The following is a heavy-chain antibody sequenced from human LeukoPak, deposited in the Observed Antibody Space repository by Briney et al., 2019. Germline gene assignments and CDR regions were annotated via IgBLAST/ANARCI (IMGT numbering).Heavy chain of an antibody. J-gene: IGHJ4*02. D-gene: IGHD6-6*01. Sequence: ASVKVSCKASGGTFSSYTISWVRQAPGQGLEWMGRIIPILGIANYAQKFQGRVTITADKSTTTAYMELSSLRSEDTAVYYCARDPPMWNSSSSVDYWGQGTLVTVSS. CDR3: ARDPPMWNSSSSVDY. CDR2: IIPILGIA. CDR1: GGTFSSYT. V-gene: IGHV1-69*04.